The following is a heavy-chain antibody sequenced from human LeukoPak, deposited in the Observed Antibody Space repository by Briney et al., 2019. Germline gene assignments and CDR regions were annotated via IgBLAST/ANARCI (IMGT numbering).Heavy chain of an antibody. CDR2: VSSSSSII. CDR3: ARGGISRPYYFDS. J-gene: IGHJ4*02. V-gene: IGHV3-48*01. Sequence: GGSLRLSCAASGFTFNTYMNWVRQAPGKGLEWVSYVSSSSSIIYYADSVKGRFTISRDNAKSSLYLQMNGLRAEDTAVYFCARGGISRPYYFDSWGQGTLVTVSS. CDR1: GFTFNTY.